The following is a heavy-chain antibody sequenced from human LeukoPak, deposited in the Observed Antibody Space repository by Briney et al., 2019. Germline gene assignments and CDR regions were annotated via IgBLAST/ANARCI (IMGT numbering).Heavy chain of an antibody. V-gene: IGHV4-34*01. CDR1: GGSFSGYY. J-gene: IGHJ5*02. Sequence: SETLSLTCAVYGGSFSGYYWSWILQPPGKGLEWIGEINHSGSTNYNPSLKSRVTISVDTSKNQFSLKLSSVTAADTAVYYCARGRRQIYCSSTSCPTPNWFDPWGQGTLVTVSS. CDR3: ARGRRQIYCSSTSCPTPNWFDP. CDR2: INHSGST. D-gene: IGHD2-2*01.